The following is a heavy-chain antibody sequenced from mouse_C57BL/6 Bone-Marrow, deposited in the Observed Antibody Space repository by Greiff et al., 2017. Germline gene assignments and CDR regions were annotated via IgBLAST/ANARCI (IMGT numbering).Heavy chain of an antibody. V-gene: IGHV5-6*01. CDR2: ISSGGSYT. J-gene: IGHJ1*03. Sequence: EVQRVESGGDLVKPGGSLKLSCAASGFTFSSYGMSWVRQTPDKRLEWVATISSGGSYTYYPDSVKGRFTISRDNAKNTLYLQMSSLKSEDTAMYYGARGPVLLRYPWYFDVWGTGTTVTVSS. CDR3: ARGPVLLRYPWYFDV. CDR1: GFTFSSYG. D-gene: IGHD1-1*01.